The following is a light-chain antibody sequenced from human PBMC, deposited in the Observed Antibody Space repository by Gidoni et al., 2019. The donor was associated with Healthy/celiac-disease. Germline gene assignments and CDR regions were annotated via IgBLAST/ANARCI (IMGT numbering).Light chain of an antibody. J-gene: IGKJ2*01. CDR1: QSISSY. CDR2: AAS. CDR3: QQGYSTPRT. V-gene: IGKV1-39*01. Sequence: DIQMTQSPSSQSASVGDRVTITCRASQSISSYLNWYQQKPGKAPELLIYAASSLPSGVPSRFSGSASGTDFTLTISSLQPEDSATYYCQQGYSTPRTFGQGTKLEIK.